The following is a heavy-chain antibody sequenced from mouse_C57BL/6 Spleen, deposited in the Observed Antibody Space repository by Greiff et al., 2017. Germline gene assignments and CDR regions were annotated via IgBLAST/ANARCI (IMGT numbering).Heavy chain of an antibody. D-gene: IGHD2-3*01. CDR3: AAYDGYGYWYFDV. CDR2: INYDGSST. CDR1: GFTFSDYY. J-gene: IGHJ1*03. Sequence: EVKLVESEGGLVQPGSSMKLSCTASGFTFSDYYMAWVRQVPEKGLEWVANINYDGSSTYYLDSLKSRFIISRDNAKNILYLQMSSLKSEDTATYYWAAYDGYGYWYFDVWGTGTTVTVSS. V-gene: IGHV5-16*01.